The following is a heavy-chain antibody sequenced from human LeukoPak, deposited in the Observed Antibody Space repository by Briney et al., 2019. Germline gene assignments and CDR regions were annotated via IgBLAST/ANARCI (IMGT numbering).Heavy chain of an antibody. CDR1: GGSVSSGCYY. J-gene: IGHJ4*02. Sequence: SETLSLTCTVSGGSVSSGCYYWSWLRQPPGKGLEWIGYIYYSGSTYYNPSLKSRVTISVDTSKNQFSLKLSSVTAADTAVYYCARARKDDYVWGYYFDYWGQGTLVTVSS. CDR2: IYYSGST. V-gene: IGHV4-31*03. D-gene: IGHD3-16*01. CDR3: ARARKDDYVWGYYFDY.